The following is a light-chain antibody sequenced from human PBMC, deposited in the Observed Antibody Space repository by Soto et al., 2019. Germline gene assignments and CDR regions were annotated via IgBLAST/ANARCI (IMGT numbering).Light chain of an antibody. J-gene: IGLJ1*01. CDR2: EVT. CDR3: FSDVRGASYV. V-gene: IGLV2-14*03. CDR1: NSDVGGYNF. Sequence: QSALAQPASVSGSPGQSITISCTGTNSDVGGYNFVSWYQQHPGKAPNLMLYEVTHRPSGVSERFSGSKSGNTASLTISGLQAEDEADYYCFSDVRGASYVFGSGTKLTVL.